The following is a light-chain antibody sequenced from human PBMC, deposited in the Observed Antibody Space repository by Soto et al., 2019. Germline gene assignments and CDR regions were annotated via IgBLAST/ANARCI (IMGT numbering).Light chain of an antibody. Sequence: QAVVTQEPSLTVSPGGTVTLTCASSTGTVTSSSYPAWFQQKPGQAPRALIYSTIDKFSWTPARFSGSLLGGKAALTLSGVQPEDEAEYYCLLYLDGVVAFGGGTKVTVL. CDR2: STI. V-gene: IGLV7-43*01. CDR3: LLYLDGVVA. J-gene: IGLJ2*01. CDR1: TGTVTSSSY.